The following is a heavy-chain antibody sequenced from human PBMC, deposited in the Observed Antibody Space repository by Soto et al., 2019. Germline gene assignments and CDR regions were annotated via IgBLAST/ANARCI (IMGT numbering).Heavy chain of an antibody. Sequence: ASVKVSCKASGYTFTGYYMHWVRQAPGQGLEWMGWINPNSGGTNYAQKFQGWVTMTRDTSISTAYMELSRLRSDDTAVYYCARDLRYCISTSCYDYYYYYGMDVWGQGTTVTVSS. CDR3: ARDLRYCISTSCYDYYYYYGMDV. V-gene: IGHV1-2*04. CDR2: INPNSGGT. CDR1: GYTFTGYY. D-gene: IGHD2-2*01. J-gene: IGHJ6*02.